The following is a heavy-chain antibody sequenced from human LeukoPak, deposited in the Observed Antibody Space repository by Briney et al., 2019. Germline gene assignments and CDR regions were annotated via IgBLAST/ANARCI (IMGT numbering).Heavy chain of an antibody. CDR2: INHSGKT. CDR1: VDSFRGYY. J-gene: IGHJ4*02. Sequence: SETLSLTCAVCVDSFRGYYWRWIRQPPGKGRECVGEINHSGKTNYNPSLKSRVTITVDAYKNQLSLKLSCVTAADTAVYYCARGYCSGGSCYEQGNDYWGQGTLVTVSS. V-gene: IGHV4-34*01. D-gene: IGHD2-15*01. CDR3: ARGYCSGGSCYEQGNDY.